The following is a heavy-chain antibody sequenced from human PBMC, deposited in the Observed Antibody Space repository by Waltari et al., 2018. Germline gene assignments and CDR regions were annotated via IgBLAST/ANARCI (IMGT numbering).Heavy chain of an antibody. V-gene: IGHV3-30*02. D-gene: IGHD2-2*01. CDR3: SKDSDAFYIDY. J-gene: IGHJ4*02. Sequence: QVQLVESGGGVVQPGGSLRLSCAVSGFTFSAYGMHWVRQAPGKGLEWVSYITHDEISKHYADSVKGRFTISRDNSKNTVYLHMDSLRAEDTALYYCSKDSDAFYIDYWGQGVLVTVSS. CDR2: ITHDEISK. CDR1: GFTFSAYG.